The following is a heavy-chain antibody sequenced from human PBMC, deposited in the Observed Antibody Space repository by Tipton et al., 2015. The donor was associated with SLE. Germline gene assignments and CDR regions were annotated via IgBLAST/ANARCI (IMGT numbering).Heavy chain of an antibody. CDR2: IYYSGST. V-gene: IGHV4-59*11. CDR1: GDSINSHY. D-gene: IGHD5-18*01. J-gene: IGHJ4*02. CDR3: ARDRGYSYGPLYYFDY. Sequence: TLSLTCTVSGDSINSHYWSWIRQPPGKGLEWIGYIYYSGSTNYNPSLKSRVTISVDTSKNQFSLKLRSVTAADTAVYYCARDRGYSYGPLYYFDYWGQGTLVTVSS.